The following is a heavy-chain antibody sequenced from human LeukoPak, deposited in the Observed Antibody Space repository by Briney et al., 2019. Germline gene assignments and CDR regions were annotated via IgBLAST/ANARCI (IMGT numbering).Heavy chain of an antibody. D-gene: IGHD1-26*01. CDR1: GFTFSSYA. Sequence: GGSLRLSCAASGFTFSSYAMHWVRQAPGKGLEGVAVISYDGSNKYYADSVKGRFTISRDNSKNTLYLQMNSLRAEDTAVYYCARDGRSGRYYRYFDYWGQGILVTVSS. J-gene: IGHJ4*02. CDR2: ISYDGSNK. V-gene: IGHV3-30-3*01. CDR3: ARDGRSGRYYRYFDY.